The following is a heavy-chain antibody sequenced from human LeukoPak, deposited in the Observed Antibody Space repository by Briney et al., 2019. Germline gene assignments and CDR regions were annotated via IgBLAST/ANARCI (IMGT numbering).Heavy chain of an antibody. CDR1: GFTFSNYA. Sequence: GGSLRLSCAASGFTFSNYALTWVRQAPGKGLEWVSAISASGGTTYYADSAKGRFTISRDNTKNTLYLQMNSLRAEETAVYYCAKIGYSSGWIHPYYFDYWGQGTLVTVSS. D-gene: IGHD6-19*01. CDR2: ISASGGTT. J-gene: IGHJ4*02. V-gene: IGHV3-23*01. CDR3: AKIGYSSGWIHPYYFDY.